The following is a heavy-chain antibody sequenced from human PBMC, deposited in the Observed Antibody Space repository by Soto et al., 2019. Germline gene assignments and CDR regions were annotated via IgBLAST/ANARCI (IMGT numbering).Heavy chain of an antibody. J-gene: IGHJ4*02. CDR1: GLSLREYA. D-gene: IGHD1-20*01. CDR3: VKGDITGTSYFGL. V-gene: IGHV3-43D*04. Sequence: PGGSIRLSCAASGLSLREYALHWGRHPPGRSLEWVAVTNWDGGSTYYADSVSGRFTISRDNRKNSLFLEMSSLRPEDTALYYCVKGDITGTSYFGLWGQGTPVTVSS. CDR2: TNWDGGST.